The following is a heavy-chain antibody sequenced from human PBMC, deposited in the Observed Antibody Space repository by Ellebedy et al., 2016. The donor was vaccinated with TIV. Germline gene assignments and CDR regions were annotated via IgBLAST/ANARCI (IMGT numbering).Heavy chain of an antibody. V-gene: IGHV4-39*07. CDR3: PSHPSWSVQLERQYSFDY. CDR2: ICHSGST. CDR1: GGSISSSSYY. D-gene: IGHD1-1*01. J-gene: IGHJ4*02. Sequence: MPSETLSLTCTVSGGSISSSSYYWGWIRQPQGKGLEWIGEICHSGSTHYKSSLKSRVTISVDKSNNQFSLKLSRVTAADTAVYYCPSHPSWSVQLERQYSFDYWGQGTLVTVSS.